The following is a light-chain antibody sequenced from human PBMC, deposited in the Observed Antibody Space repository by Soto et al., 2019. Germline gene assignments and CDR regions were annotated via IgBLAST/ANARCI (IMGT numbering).Light chain of an antibody. CDR2: EVN. CDR1: SSDVGGYNY. CDR3: SSYRTTSPCV. J-gene: IGLJ1*01. V-gene: IGLV2-8*01. Sequence: QSALTQPPSASGSPGQSVAISCTGTSSDVGGYNYVSWYQQHPGKAPKLMIYEVNKRPSGVPDRFSGSKSGNTASLTVSGLQAEDEADYYCSSYRTTSPCVFGTGTKLTVL.